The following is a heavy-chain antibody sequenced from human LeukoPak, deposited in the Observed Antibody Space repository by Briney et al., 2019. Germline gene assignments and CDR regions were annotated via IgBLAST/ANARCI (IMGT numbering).Heavy chain of an antibody. Sequence: SETLSLTCTVSGGSISSYYWSWIRQPAGKGLEWIGRIYTSGSTNCNPSLKSRVTMSVDTSENQFSLKLSSVTAADTAVYYCARAGYCSSTSCYYYFDYWGQGTLVTVSS. V-gene: IGHV4-4*07. D-gene: IGHD2-2*01. CDR3: ARAGYCSSTSCYYYFDY. CDR1: GGSISSYY. J-gene: IGHJ4*02. CDR2: IYTSGST.